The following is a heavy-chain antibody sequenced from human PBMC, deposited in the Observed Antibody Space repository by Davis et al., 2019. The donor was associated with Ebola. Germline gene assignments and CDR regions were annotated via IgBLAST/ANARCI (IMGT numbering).Heavy chain of an antibody. J-gene: IGHJ4*02. CDR1: GFTFTTSS. CDR3: ARDFSPDSSGSGY. CDR2: ISSSPNTI. Sequence: PGGSLRLSCEASGFTFTTSSMNWVRQAPGKGLEWISYISSSPNTIFYADSVRGRFTVSRDNAKNVVYLQMNSLRAEDTAVYYCARDFSPDSSGSGYWGQGTLVTVSS. D-gene: IGHD3-22*01. V-gene: IGHV3-48*01.